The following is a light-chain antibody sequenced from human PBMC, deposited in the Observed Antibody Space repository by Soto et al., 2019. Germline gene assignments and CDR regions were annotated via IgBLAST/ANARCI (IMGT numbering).Light chain of an antibody. CDR3: QRYNNWPLT. CDR2: NAS. Sequence: EIVMTQSPATLSLFPGERATLSCRASQSVRTYLAWYQHKPGQAPRLLISNASDRATGIPARFSGSRSGTEFTLTINSLQSEDFAVYYCQRYNNWPLTFGGGTKVDIK. J-gene: IGKJ4*01. V-gene: IGKV3D-15*01. CDR1: QSVRTY.